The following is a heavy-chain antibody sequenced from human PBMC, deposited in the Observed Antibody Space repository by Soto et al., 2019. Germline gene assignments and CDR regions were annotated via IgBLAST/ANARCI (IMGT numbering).Heavy chain of an antibody. J-gene: IGHJ4*02. D-gene: IGHD4-17*01. CDR2: IWYDGSNK. CDR3: ARDPLAGYYGFDY. V-gene: IGHV3-33*01. Sequence: QVQLVESGGGVVQPGRSLRLSCAASGFTFSSYGMHWVRQAPGTGLGWVAVIWYDGSNKYYADSVKGRFTISRDNSKNTLYLQMNSLRAEDTAVYYCARDPLAGYYGFDYWGQGTLVTVSS. CDR1: GFTFSSYG.